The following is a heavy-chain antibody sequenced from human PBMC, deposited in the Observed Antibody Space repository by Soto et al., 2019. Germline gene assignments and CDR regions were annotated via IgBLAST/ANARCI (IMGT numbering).Heavy chain of an antibody. D-gene: IGHD2-2*01. Sequence: GGSLRLSCAASGFTFSSYAMHWVRQAPGKGLEWVAVISYDGSNKYYADSVKGRFTISRDNSKNTLCLQMNSLRAEDTAVYYCARGRPPSYYYYYGMDVWGQGTTVTVSS. CDR1: GFTFSSYA. V-gene: IGHV3-30-3*01. J-gene: IGHJ6*02. CDR2: ISYDGSNK. CDR3: ARGRPPSYYYYYGMDV.